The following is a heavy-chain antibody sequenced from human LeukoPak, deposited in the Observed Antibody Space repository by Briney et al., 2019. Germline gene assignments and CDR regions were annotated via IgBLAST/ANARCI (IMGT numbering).Heavy chain of an antibody. Sequence: PGGSLRLSCAASGFTFSSYAMHWVRQAPGKGLEWVAVISYDGSNKYYADSVKGRFTISRDNSKNTLYLQMNSLRAEDTAVYYCARADPMIVVVPCAYWGQGTLVTVSS. D-gene: IGHD3-22*01. CDR3: ARADPMIVVVPCAY. CDR1: GFTFSSYA. J-gene: IGHJ4*02. V-gene: IGHV3-30*04. CDR2: ISYDGSNK.